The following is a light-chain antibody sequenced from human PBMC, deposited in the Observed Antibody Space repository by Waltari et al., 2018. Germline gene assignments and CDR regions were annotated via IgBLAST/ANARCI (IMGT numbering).Light chain of an antibody. CDR2: GDQ. Sequence: QSVLIQPPSASGIPGRKITISCSGSSSSIGRNTVTWYQQLPGSAPKLLIYGDQRRPSGVPDRFSGSRSGTSASLAISGLQSEDEADYYCAAWDDSLDGRVFGSGTKVTVI. CDR1: SSSIGRNT. CDR3: AAWDDSLDGRV. V-gene: IGLV1-44*01. J-gene: IGLJ6*01.